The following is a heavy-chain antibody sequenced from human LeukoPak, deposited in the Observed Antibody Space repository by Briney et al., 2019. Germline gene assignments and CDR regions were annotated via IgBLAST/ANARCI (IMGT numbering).Heavy chain of an antibody. CDR1: GGSISSYY. CDR2: INHSGST. D-gene: IGHD2-15*01. J-gene: IGHJ4*02. CDR3: ARGLFYCSGGSCYQYFDY. V-gene: IGHV4-34*01. Sequence: SETLSLTCTVSGGSISSYYWSWIRQPPGKGLEWIGEINHSGSTNYNPSLKSRVTISVDTSKNQFSLKLSSVTAADTAVYYCARGLFYCSGGSCYQYFDYWGQGTLVTVSS.